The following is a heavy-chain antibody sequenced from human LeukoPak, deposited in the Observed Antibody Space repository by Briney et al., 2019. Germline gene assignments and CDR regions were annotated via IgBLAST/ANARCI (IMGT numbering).Heavy chain of an antibody. Sequence: KPSETLSLTCAVYGGSFSGYYWSWIRQPPGKGLEWIGEINHSGSTNYNPSLKSRVTISVDTSKNQFSLKLSSVTAADTGVYYCARDGLNYGGLKPLGYWGQGTLVTVSS. CDR1: GGSFSGYY. CDR2: INHSGST. CDR3: ARDGLNYGGLKPLGY. V-gene: IGHV4-34*01. J-gene: IGHJ4*02. D-gene: IGHD4-23*01.